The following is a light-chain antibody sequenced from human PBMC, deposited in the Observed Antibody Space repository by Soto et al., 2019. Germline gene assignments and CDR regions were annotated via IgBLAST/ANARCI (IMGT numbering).Light chain of an antibody. J-gene: IGLJ1*01. Sequence: QSALTQPASVSGSPGQSITISCTGTSSDVGGYNYVSWYQQHPGKAPKLMIYEVSNRPSGVSNRFSGSKSGNTASLTISELQAEDEADYFCNSYGSTSTRYVFGTGTKVTVL. V-gene: IGLV2-14*01. CDR2: EVS. CDR1: SSDVGGYNY. CDR3: NSYGSTSTRYV.